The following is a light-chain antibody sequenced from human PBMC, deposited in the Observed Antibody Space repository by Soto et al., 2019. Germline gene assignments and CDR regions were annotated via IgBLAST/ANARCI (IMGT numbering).Light chain of an antibody. CDR3: QQYGRTPIT. CDR1: QSVSSN. V-gene: IGKV3-20*01. Sequence: IVLTQSPGTLSLSPGGRATLSFRASQSVSSNLAWYQQKPGQPPRLFIYGASSRATGIPDRFSGSGSGTDFTLIISRLEPEDFAVYYCQQYGRTPITFGKGTRLEIK. J-gene: IGKJ5*01. CDR2: GAS.